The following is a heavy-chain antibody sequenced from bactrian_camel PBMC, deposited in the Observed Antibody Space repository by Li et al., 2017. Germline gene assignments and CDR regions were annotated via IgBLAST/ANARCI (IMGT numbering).Heavy chain of an antibody. Sequence: VQLVESGGGSVQAGGSLTLSCVASGNDISRMCMAWFRQGPIKAREKVATIDVGGGTSYVDSVQGRFTISNDFAKNTLYLQMNSLKPEDTAMYYCVRASAFAEVGRPDRCQWDFGYWGQGTQVTVSS. CDR3: VRASAFAEVGRPDRCQWDFGY. J-gene: IGHJ6*01. CDR2: IDVGGGT. V-gene: IGHV3S53*01. D-gene: IGHD2*01. CDR1: GNDISRMC.